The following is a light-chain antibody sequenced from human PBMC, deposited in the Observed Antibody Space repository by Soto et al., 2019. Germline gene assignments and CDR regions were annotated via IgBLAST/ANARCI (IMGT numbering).Light chain of an antibody. J-gene: IGKJ2*01. CDR1: QSVGSSY. CDR3: QQYGTSLYT. CDR2: GAS. Sequence: EIVLTQSPGTLSLSPGERATLSCRASQSVGSSYLAWYKQKPGQAPRLLIYGASSRATGIPDRFRGSGSGTDFTLTIRRLEPEDFAVYYCQQYGTSLYTFGQGTKLEIK. V-gene: IGKV3-20*01.